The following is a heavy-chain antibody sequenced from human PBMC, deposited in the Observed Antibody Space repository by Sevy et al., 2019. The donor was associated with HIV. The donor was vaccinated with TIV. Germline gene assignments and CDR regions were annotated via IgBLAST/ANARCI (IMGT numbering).Heavy chain of an antibody. Sequence: SETLSLTCAVSGYSISSGYYWGWIRQPPGKGLEWIGSIYHSGSTYYNPSLKSRVTISVDTSKNQFSLKLSSVTAADTAVYYCARQEEKWGGPFDIWGQGTMDTVSS. D-gene: IGHD1-26*01. J-gene: IGHJ3*02. V-gene: IGHV4-38-2*01. CDR3: ARQEEKWGGPFDI. CDR2: IYHSGST. CDR1: GYSISSGYY.